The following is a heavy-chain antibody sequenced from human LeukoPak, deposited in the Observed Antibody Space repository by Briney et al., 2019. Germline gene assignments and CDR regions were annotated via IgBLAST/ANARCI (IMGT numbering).Heavy chain of an antibody. V-gene: IGHV4-59*01. CDR3: AREGRWLQSNWFDP. CDR2: IYYSGST. Sequence: LETLSLTCTVSGGSISSYYWSWIRQPPGKGLEWIGYIYYSGSTNYNPSLKSRVTISVDTSKNQFSLKLSSVTAADTAVYYCAREGRWLQSNWFDPWGQGTLVTVSS. J-gene: IGHJ5*02. D-gene: IGHD5-24*01. CDR1: GGSISSYY.